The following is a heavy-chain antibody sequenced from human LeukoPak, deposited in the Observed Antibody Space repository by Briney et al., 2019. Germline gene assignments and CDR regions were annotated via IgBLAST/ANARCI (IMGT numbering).Heavy chain of an antibody. V-gene: IGHV1-24*01. Sequence: GASVKVSCKVSGYTPTELSMHWVRQAPGKGLEWMGGFDPEDGETIYAQKFQGRVTMTEDTSTDTAYMELSSLRSEDTAVYYCATWGSSLALYWFDPWGQGTLVTVSS. D-gene: IGHD6-6*01. CDR2: FDPEDGET. CDR1: GYTPTELS. CDR3: ATWGSSLALYWFDP. J-gene: IGHJ5*02.